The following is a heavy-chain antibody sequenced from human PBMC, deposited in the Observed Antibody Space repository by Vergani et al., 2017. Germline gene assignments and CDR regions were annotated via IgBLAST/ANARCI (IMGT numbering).Heavy chain of an antibody. J-gene: IGHJ4*02. CDR2: INPIRGGA. CDR3: ARDLGGCYQITYFDY. Sequence: QAQLVQSGAEVKKPGASVRVSCKASRYPFSRYGISWVRQAPGQGLEWRGWINPIRGGASYAQKFHGRVTMTRDTSISTAYMELSRLRSDDTAVYYCARDLGGCYQITYFDYWGQGTLVTVSS. D-gene: IGHD1-26*01. V-gene: IGHV1-2*02. CDR1: RYPFSRYG.